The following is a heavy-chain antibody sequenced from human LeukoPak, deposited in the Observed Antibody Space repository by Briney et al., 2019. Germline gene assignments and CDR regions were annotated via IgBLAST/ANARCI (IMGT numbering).Heavy chain of an antibody. Sequence: PGGSLRLSCTASGVTFADYTMAWVRQAPGRGLEWVGFIRSKAAGGTTEYAASVEGRFTISRDDSKSIGYLQMNSLKTEDTAVYYCTRPHDYWGQGTLVTVSS. CDR2: IRSKAAGGTT. J-gene: IGHJ4*02. CDR3: TRPHDY. V-gene: IGHV3-49*04. CDR1: GVTFADYT.